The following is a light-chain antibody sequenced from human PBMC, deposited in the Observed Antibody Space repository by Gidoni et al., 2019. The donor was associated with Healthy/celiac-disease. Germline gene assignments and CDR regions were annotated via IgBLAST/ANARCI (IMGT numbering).Light chain of an antibody. Sequence: EIVLTQSPATLSLSPGERATLSCRASQRVSSYLAWYQQKPGQAPRLLIYDASNRATGIPARFSGSGSGTDSTLTISSLEPEDFAVYYCQQRSNWPPAVTFGGXTKVEIK. CDR3: QQRSNWPPAVT. V-gene: IGKV3-11*01. CDR2: DAS. J-gene: IGKJ4*01. CDR1: QRVSSY.